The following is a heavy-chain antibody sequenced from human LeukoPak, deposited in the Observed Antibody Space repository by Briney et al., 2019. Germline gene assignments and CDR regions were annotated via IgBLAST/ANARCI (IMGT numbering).Heavy chain of an antibody. Sequence: GGSLRLSCAASGFTFSSYGMHWARQAPGKGLEWVAFIRYDGSNRYYADSVKGRFTISRDNSKNTLYLQMNSLRAEDTAVYYCAKDRQQLVFLYYYYYMDVWGKGTTVTVSS. J-gene: IGHJ6*03. CDR3: AKDRQQLVFLYYYYYMDV. V-gene: IGHV3-30*02. D-gene: IGHD6-13*01. CDR1: GFTFSSYG. CDR2: IRYDGSNR.